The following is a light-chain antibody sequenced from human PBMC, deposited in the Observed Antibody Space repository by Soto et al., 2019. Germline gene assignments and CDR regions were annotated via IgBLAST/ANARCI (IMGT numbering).Light chain of an antibody. CDR2: LNSDGSH. Sequence: QPVLTQSPSASASLGASVKLTCTLSSGHSSYAIAWHQQQPEKGPRYLMKLNSDGSHSKGDGIPDRFSGSSSGAERYLTISCLQSEDKADYSCQTWGTGIWVFGGGTKLTVL. CDR1: SGHSSYA. J-gene: IGLJ3*02. V-gene: IGLV4-69*01. CDR3: QTWGTGIWV.